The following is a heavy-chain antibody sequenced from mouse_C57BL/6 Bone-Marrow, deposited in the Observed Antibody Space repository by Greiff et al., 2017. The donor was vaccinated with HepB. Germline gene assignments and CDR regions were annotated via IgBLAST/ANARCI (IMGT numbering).Heavy chain of an antibody. CDR2: IYPGTGGT. D-gene: IGHD1-1*01. CDR3: ACAVAYFLYYSDY. Sequence: VQLQQPGAELVKPGASVKMSCKASGYTFTSYWINWVKQRPGQGLEWIGDIYPGTGGTNYNEKFKRKATLTIDTASSTAYMQLSSLSSEDSAVYSYACAVAYFLYYSDYWGQGTTLTVSS. V-gene: IGHV1-55*01. J-gene: IGHJ2*01. CDR1: GYTFTSYW.